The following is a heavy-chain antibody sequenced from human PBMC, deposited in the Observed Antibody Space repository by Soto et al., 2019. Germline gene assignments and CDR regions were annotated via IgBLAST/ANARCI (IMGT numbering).Heavy chain of an antibody. CDR2: ISYDGSNK. CDR1: GFTFSSYA. Sequence: GGSLRLSCAASGFTFSSYAMHWVRQAPGKGLEWVAVISYDGSNKYYADSVKGRFTISRDNSKNTLYLQMNSLRAEDTAVYYCARDEAYIVVVPAAMDVWGQGTTVTVSS. V-gene: IGHV3-30-3*01. D-gene: IGHD2-2*01. CDR3: ARDEAYIVVVPAAMDV. J-gene: IGHJ6*02.